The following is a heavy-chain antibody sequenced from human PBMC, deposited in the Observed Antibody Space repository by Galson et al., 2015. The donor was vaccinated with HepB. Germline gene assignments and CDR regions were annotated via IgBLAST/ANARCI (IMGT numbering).Heavy chain of an antibody. CDR1: GFTFDDYA. CDR2: ISWNSGSI. V-gene: IGHV3-9*01. J-gene: IGHJ4*02. Sequence: SLRLSCAASGFTFDDYAMHWVRQAPGKGLEWVSGISWNSGSIADSVKGRFTISRDNAKNSLYLQMNSLRAEDTALYYCAKDIGWELLHTYFDYWGQGTLVTVSS. CDR3: AKDIGWELLHTYFDY. D-gene: IGHD1-26*01.